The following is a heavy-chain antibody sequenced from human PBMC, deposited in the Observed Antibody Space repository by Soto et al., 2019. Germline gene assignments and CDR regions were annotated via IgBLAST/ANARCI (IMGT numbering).Heavy chain of an antibody. J-gene: IGHJ6*02. V-gene: IGHV1-18*01. CDR3: ARDLTIVPATHPRLENYGMDV. CDR2: ISPYNGHT. CDR1: GYSFTIYG. Sequence: QVQLVQSAGEVKKPGASVKVSCKASGYSFTIYGITWVRRAPGQGLEWMGWISPYNGHTQFVQRFQGRVTMTTDTATKTAYMELRNLRPDDTAHYYCARDLTIVPATHPRLENYGMDVWGQGITVIVSS. D-gene: IGHD2-2*01.